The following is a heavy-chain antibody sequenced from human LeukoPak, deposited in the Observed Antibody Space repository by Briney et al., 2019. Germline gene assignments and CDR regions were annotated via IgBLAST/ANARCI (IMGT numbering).Heavy chain of an antibody. CDR2: IKQDGSEK. CDR1: GFTFSSYW. J-gene: IGHJ4*02. V-gene: IGHV3-7*01. Sequence: GGSLRLSCAASGFTFSSYWMSWVRQAPGKGLEWVANIKQDGSEKYYVDSVKGRFTISRDNAKNSLYLQMNSLRAEDTAVYYCARTLRIAAAGTLPFDYWGQGTLVTVSS. CDR3: ARTLRIAAAGTLPFDY. D-gene: IGHD6-13*01.